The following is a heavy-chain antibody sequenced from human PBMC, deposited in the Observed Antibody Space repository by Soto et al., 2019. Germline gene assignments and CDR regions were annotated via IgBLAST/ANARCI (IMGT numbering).Heavy chain of an antibody. Sequence: GGSLRLSCAASGFTFSSYAMHWVRQAPGKGLEWVAVISYDGSNKYYADSVKGRFTISRDNSKNTLYLQMNSLRAEDTAVYYCASSYGSGSYDFDYWGQGTLVTAPQ. J-gene: IGHJ4*02. CDR3: ASSYGSGSYDFDY. CDR1: GFTFSSYA. D-gene: IGHD3-10*01. CDR2: ISYDGSNK. V-gene: IGHV3-30-3*01.